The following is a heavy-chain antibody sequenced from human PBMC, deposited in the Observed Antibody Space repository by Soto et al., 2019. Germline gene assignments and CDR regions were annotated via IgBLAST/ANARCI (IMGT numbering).Heavy chain of an antibody. J-gene: IGHJ6*02. Sequence: GASVKVSCKASGGTFSSYAISWVRQAPGQGLEWMGGIIPIFGTANYAQKFQGRVTITADESTSTAYMELSSLRSEDTAVYYCARGAIQYITGTYYYYGMDVWGQGTTVTVSS. V-gene: IGHV1-69*13. D-gene: IGHD1-20*01. CDR2: IIPIFGTA. CDR1: GGTFSSYA. CDR3: ARGAIQYITGTYYYYGMDV.